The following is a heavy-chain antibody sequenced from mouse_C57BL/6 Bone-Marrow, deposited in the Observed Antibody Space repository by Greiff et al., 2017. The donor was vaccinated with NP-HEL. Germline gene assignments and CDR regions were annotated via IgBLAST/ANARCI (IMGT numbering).Heavy chain of an antibody. CDR1: GFTFSSYG. V-gene: IGHV5-6*01. J-gene: IGHJ2*01. CDR3: ARLYYGIVDY. D-gene: IGHD2-1*01. Sequence: EVNVVESGGDLVKPGGSLKLSCAASGFTFSSYGMSWVRQTPDKRLEWVATISSGGSYTYYPDSVKGRFTISRDNAKHTLYLQMSSLKSDDTAMYYCARLYYGIVDYGGQGTTLTVSS. CDR2: ISSGGSYT.